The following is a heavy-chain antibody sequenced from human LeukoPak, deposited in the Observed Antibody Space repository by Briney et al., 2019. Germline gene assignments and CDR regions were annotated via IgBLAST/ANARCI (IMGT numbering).Heavy chain of an antibody. D-gene: IGHD7-27*01. V-gene: IGHV4-59*01. CDR2: IYNSGST. CDR1: GGSTSSYY. Sequence: PSETLSLTCTVSGGSTSSYYWSWIRQPPGEELEWIGYIYNSGSTNYNPSLKSRVTISEDTSKNQFSLKLISVTAADTAVYYCARRGNWGFFDYWGQGTLVTVSS. J-gene: IGHJ4*02. CDR3: ARRGNWGFFDY.